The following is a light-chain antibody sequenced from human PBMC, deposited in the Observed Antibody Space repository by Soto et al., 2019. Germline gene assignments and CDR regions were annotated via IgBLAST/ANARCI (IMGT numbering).Light chain of an antibody. J-gene: IGKJ2*01. CDR1: QGISSY. CDR2: AAS. V-gene: IGKV1-9*01. Sequence: DIQLTQSPSFLSASLGDRVTITCRASQGISSYLAWYQQKPGKAPTLLIYAASTLQSGVPSRFSGSGSGTEFTLTISSLQPEDFATYYCQQLNSYPYTFGQGTKLEIK. CDR3: QQLNSYPYT.